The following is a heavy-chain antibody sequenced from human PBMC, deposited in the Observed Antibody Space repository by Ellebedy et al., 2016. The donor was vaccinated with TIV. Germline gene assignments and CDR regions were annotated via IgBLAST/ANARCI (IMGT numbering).Heavy chain of an antibody. Sequence: GESLKISXAASGFAFSRCAMHWVRQTPGKGLEWVATISYHGRNKFYADSVKGRFTISRDNTKNSLYLQMNSLRAEDTAVYYCAGPMVGVAGEIDCWGQGTLVTVSS. CDR3: AGPMVGVAGEIDC. D-gene: IGHD6-19*01. CDR1: GFAFSRCA. CDR2: ISYHGRNK. J-gene: IGHJ4*02. V-gene: IGHV3-30*04.